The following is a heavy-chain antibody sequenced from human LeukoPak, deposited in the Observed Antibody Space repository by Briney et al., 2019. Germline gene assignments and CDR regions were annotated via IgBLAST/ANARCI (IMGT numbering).Heavy chain of an antibody. CDR2: IYPGDSDT. CDR3: ARQEDLCGGGCFGSFDI. CDR1: GYSFTSYW. V-gene: IGHV5-51*01. D-gene: IGHD2-21*02. J-gene: IGHJ3*02. Sequence: GESLKISCKGSGYSFTSYWIGWVRQMPGKGLEWMGIIYPGDSDTRYSPSFQGQVTISADKSISTAYLQWSSLKASDTAMYYCARQEDLCGGGCFGSFDIWGQETMVTVSS.